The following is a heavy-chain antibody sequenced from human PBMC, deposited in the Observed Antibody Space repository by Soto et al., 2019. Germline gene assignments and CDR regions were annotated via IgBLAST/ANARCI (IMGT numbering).Heavy chain of an antibody. Sequence: SETLSLTCAVYGGSFSGYYWSWIRQPPGKGLEWIGEINHSGSTNYNPSLKSRVTISVDTSKNQFSLKLSSVTAADTAVYYCARGQYYDILTGYYIWFDPWGQGTLVTVSS. CDR1: GGSFSGYY. D-gene: IGHD3-9*01. CDR3: ARGQYYDILTGYYIWFDP. CDR2: INHSGST. J-gene: IGHJ5*02. V-gene: IGHV4-34*01.